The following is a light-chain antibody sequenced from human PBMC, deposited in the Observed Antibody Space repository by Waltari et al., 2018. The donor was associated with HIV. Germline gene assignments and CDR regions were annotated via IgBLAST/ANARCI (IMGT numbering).Light chain of an antibody. V-gene: IGLV2-14*01. CDR3: SSYTSSSTWV. J-gene: IGLJ3*02. Sequence: QSALTQPPSASGSLGQSVTISCIGTSSDVGGYNYVSWYQQHPGKAPKPMIYEVSNRPSGVANRFSGSKSGNTASLTISGLQAEDEADYYCSSYTSSSTWVFGGGTKLTVL. CDR2: EVS. CDR1: SSDVGGYNY.